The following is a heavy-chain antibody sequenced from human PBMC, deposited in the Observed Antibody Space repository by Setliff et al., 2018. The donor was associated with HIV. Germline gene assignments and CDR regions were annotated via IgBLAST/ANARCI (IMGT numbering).Heavy chain of an antibody. Sequence: PSETLSLTCSVSGGSTTSGGYYWSWIRQHPGKGLEYIGYIYYSGSTYYNPSLKSRVTMSIDTSTQQFFLNVTSVTAADTAVYYCAGFSYNFWVYRFDHWVQGALVTVSS. D-gene: IGHD3-3*01. J-gene: IGHJ4*02. CDR3: AGFSYNFWVYRFDH. V-gene: IGHV4-31*03. CDR2: IYYSGST. CDR1: GGSTTSGGYY.